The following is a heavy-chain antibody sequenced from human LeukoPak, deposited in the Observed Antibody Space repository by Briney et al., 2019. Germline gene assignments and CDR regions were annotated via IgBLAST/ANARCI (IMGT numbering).Heavy chain of an antibody. V-gene: IGHV3-23*01. Sequence: GGSLRLSCAASGFTFDDYAMHWVRQAPGKGLEWVSSISGGSTYYADSVKGRFTISRDNSKNTLFLQMSSLRAEDTAVYYCASRRGAITMIRGASRFDPWGQGTLVTVSS. CDR2: ISGGST. J-gene: IGHJ5*02. CDR1: GFTFDDYA. CDR3: ASRRGAITMIRGASRFDP. D-gene: IGHD3-10*01.